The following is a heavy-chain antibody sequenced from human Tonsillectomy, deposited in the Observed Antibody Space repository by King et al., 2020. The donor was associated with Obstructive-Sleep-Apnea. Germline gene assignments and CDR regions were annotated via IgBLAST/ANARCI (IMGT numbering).Heavy chain of an antibody. D-gene: IGHD2-2*01. CDR1: GGSVSSSSYY. CDR2: IYYSGST. Sequence: QLQLQESGPGLVKPSETLSLTCTVSGGSVSSSSYYWGWIRQPPGKGLEWIGSIYYSGSTYYNPSLKSRVTMSVDTSKNQFSLKLSSVTAADTAVYYCVRDCTSCYWGLDAFDIWGLGTMVTVSS. CDR3: VRDCTSCYWGLDAFDI. V-gene: IGHV4-39*07. J-gene: IGHJ3*02.